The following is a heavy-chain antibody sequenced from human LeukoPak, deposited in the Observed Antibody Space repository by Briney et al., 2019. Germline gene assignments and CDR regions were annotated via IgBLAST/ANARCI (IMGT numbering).Heavy chain of an antibody. CDR3: AMYDYSGWHYFTY. Sequence: PSETLSLTCNVSGASMSSNYWSWIRQPPAKGLEWIGYIYHSGNTNYSPSLESRVTMSVDESKNQFSLRVHFVSAADTAVYYCAMYDYSGWHYFTYWGQGTLVTVSS. V-gene: IGHV4-4*09. D-gene: IGHD3-22*01. CDR2: IYHSGNT. CDR1: GASMSSNY. J-gene: IGHJ4*02.